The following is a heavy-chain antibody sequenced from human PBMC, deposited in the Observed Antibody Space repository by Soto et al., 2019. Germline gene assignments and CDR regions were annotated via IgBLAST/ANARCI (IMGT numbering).Heavy chain of an antibody. V-gene: IGHV3-23*01. CDR1: GFSFSDYA. J-gene: IGHJ4*02. CDR2: ISATGGST. CDR3: AKASSAWYDSKSYYFDD. Sequence: EVQLLDSGGGLVQPGGSLRLSCAASGFSFSDYAMNWVRQAPGKGLEWVSEISATGGSTFYAAFVKGRFTISRDNSKNTLYLHLTSLRDEDTARYYCAKASSAWYDSKSYYFDDWGPGTLVTVSS. D-gene: IGHD6-19*01.